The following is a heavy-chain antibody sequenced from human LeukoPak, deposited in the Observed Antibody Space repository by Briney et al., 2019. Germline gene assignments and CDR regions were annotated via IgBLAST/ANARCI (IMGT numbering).Heavy chain of an antibody. CDR2: IIPIFGTA. J-gene: IGHJ6*03. D-gene: IGHD6-13*01. Sequence: GGSLRLSCAASGFTFSSYAISWVRQAPGQGLEWMGGIIPIFGTANYAQKFQGRVTITTDESTSTAYMELSSLRSEDTAVYYCARAIAAATSGGPGYYYYMDVWGKGTTVTVSS. V-gene: IGHV1-69*05. CDR3: ARAIAAATSGGPGYYYYMDV. CDR1: GFTFSSYA.